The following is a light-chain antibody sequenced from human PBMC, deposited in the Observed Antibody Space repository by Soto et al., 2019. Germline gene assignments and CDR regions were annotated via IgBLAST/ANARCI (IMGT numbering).Light chain of an antibody. CDR2: EVS. CDR3: CSYAGSSTPLI. V-gene: IGLV2-23*02. J-gene: IGLJ1*01. Sequence: QSVLTQPASVSGSPGQSITISCTGTSSDVGSYNLVSWYQQHPGKAPKLMIYEVSKRPSGVSNRFSGSKSGNTASLTISGLQAEDEAEYYCCSYAGSSTPLIFGTGTKVTVL. CDR1: SSDVGSYNL.